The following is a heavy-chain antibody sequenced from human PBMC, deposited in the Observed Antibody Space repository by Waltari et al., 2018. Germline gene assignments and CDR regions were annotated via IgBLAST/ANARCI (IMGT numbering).Heavy chain of an antibody. CDR1: GYSISRGYY. CDR3: AIQGIAVAGFLYYFDY. J-gene: IGHJ4*02. D-gene: IGHD6-19*01. CDR2: IYHSGST. V-gene: IGHV4-38-2*01. Sequence: QVQLQESGPGLVKPSETLSLTCAVSGYSISRGYYLGWVRQPPGKGLEWIGSIYHSGSTYYNPSLKSRVTISVDTSKNQFSLKLSSVTAADTAVYYCAIQGIAVAGFLYYFDYWGQGTLVTVSS.